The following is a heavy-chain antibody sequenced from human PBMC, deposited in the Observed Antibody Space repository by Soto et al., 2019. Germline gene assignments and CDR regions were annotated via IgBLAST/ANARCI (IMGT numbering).Heavy chain of an antibody. D-gene: IGHD2-15*01. CDR1: AYTFTSYY. CDR2: INPSGGRT. V-gene: IGHV1-46*03. CDR3: TRVGDFAKWLAP. Sequence: SVKVSCKASAYTFTSYYMSWWRQAPGEGVEWWGVINPSGGRTSYAQKFQGRVTMTRDTSTSTVSMELRSLRSEDTAVYYCTRVGDFAKWLAPWGQGTLATVSS. J-gene: IGHJ5*02.